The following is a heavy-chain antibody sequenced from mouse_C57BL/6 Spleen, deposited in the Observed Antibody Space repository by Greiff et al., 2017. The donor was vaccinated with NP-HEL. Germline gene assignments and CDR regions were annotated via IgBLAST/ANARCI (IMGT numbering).Heavy chain of an antibody. D-gene: IGHD1-1*01. CDR3: ARSIYYYGSSHYFDY. J-gene: IGHJ2*01. V-gene: IGHV1-18*01. Sequence: VQLQQSGPELVKPGASVKIPCKASGYTFTDYNMDWVKQSHGKSLEWIGDINPNNGGTIYNQKFKGKATLTVDKSSSTAYMELRSLTSEDTAVYYCARSIYYYGSSHYFDYWGQGTTLTVSS. CDR1: GYTFTDYN. CDR2: INPNNGGT.